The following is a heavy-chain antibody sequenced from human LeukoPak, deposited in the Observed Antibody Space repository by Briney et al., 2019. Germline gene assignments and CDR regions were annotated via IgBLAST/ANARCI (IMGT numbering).Heavy chain of an antibody. CDR2: IYPGDSDT. CDR3: ARSKRRSSVDGTTGFYYFDY. D-gene: IGHD1-7*01. Sequence: GESLKISCKGSGYSFTSYWIGWVRQMPGKGLEWMGIIYPGDSDTRYSPSFQGQVTISADKSISTAYLQWSSLKASDTAMYYCARSKRRSSVDGTTGFYYFDYWGQGTLVTVSS. V-gene: IGHV5-51*01. J-gene: IGHJ4*02. CDR1: GYSFTSYW.